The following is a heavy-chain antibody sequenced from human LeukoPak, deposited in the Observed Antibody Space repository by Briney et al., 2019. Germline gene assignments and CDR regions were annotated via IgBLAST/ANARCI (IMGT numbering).Heavy chain of an antibody. D-gene: IGHD4-17*01. CDR3: AHLSSSVTTGWFDP. J-gene: IGHJ5*02. V-gene: IGHV2-5*02. Sequence: SGPTLVNPTETLTLTCTFSGFSLDTSAEGVGWIRQAPRKPLECLALTYWGDDKRYNPSLNNRLTLTKDTSRNQVVLTITNMDPMDTATYYCAHLSSSVTTGWFDPWSQGVLVTVSS. CDR1: GFSLDTSAEG. CDR2: TYWGDDK.